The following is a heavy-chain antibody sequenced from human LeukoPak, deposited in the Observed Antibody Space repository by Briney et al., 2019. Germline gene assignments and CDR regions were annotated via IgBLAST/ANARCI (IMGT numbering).Heavy chain of an antibody. Sequence: ASVKVSCKASGYTFTSYDINWVRQATGQGLEWMGWMNPNSGNTGYAQKFQGRVTMTRNTSISTAYMELSSLRSEDTAVYYCARALDGYNYRDFYGMDVWGQGTTVTVSS. J-gene: IGHJ6*02. V-gene: IGHV1-8*01. CDR1: GYTFTSYD. CDR2: MNPNSGNT. D-gene: IGHD5-24*01. CDR3: ARALDGYNYRDFYGMDV.